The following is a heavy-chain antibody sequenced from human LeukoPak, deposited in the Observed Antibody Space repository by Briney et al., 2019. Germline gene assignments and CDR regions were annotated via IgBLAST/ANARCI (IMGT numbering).Heavy chain of an antibody. J-gene: IGHJ4*02. V-gene: IGHV1-69*13. CDR3: ARDRRYCSGGSCYLPYDLDY. Sequence: SVKVSCKASGGTFSSYAISWVRQAPGQGLEWMGGIIPIFGTANYAQKFQGRVTITADESTSTAYMELSSLRSEDTAVYYCARDRRYCSGGSCYLPYDLDYWGQGTLVTVSS. CDR2: IIPIFGTA. D-gene: IGHD2-15*01. CDR1: GGTFSSYA.